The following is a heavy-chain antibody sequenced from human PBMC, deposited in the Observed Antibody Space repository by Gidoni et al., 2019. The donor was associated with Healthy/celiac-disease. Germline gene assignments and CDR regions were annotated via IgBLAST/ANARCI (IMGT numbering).Heavy chain of an antibody. V-gene: IGHV4-34*01. D-gene: IGHD2-15*01. CDR3: ARVSYCSGGSCYYAFDI. Sequence: QVQLQQWGAGLLKPSETLSLTCAVYGGSFSGYYWSWIRQPPGKGLEWIGEINHSGSTNYNPSLKIRVTISVDTSKNQFSLKLSSVTAADTAVYYCARVSYCSGGSCYYAFDIWGQGTMVTVSS. CDR2: INHSGST. J-gene: IGHJ3*02. CDR1: GGSFSGYY.